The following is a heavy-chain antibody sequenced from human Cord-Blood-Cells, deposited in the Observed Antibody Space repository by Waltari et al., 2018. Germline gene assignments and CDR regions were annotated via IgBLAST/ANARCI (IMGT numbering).Heavy chain of an antibody. J-gene: IGHJ4*02. Sequence: QVQLVQSGAEVKKPGSSVKVSCKASGGTFRSYAISWGRQAPGKGIEWIGGINPIFGTANYSQHLQGRVTITADESTSTAYMELSSLISEDTAVYYCARCVELWFDYWGQGTLVTVAS. D-gene: IGHD5-18*01. CDR1: GGTFRSYA. CDR3: ARCVELWFDY. V-gene: IGHV1-69*01. CDR2: INPIFGTA.